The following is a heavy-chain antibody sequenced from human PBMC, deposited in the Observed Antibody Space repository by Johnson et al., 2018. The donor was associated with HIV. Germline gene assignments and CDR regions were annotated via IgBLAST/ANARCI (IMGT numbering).Heavy chain of an antibody. CDR2: ISGGDDDT. J-gene: IGHJ3*02. CDR3: ARVPVWYGGRGRVIGAFDI. CDR1: GFTFSSYG. Sequence: VQLVESGGGVVQPGGSLRLSCAASGFTFSSYGMHWVRQAPGKGLEWVAFISGGDDDTYYADSVKGRFTISRDNSKNTLYLQMNSLRADDTAVYYCARVPVWYGGRGRVIGAFDIWGQGTMVTVSS. V-gene: IGHV3-30*02. D-gene: IGHD3-10*01.